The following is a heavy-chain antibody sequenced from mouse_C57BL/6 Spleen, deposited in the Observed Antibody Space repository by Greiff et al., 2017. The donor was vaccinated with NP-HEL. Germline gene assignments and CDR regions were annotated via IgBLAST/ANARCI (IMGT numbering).Heavy chain of an antibody. CDR2: IDPSDSYT. V-gene: IGHV1-50*01. Sequence: QVQLQQSGAELVKPGASVKLSCKASGYTFTSYWMQWVKQRPGQGLEWIGEIDPSDSYTNYNQKFKGKATLTVDTSSSTAYMQLSSLTSEDSAVYYWASREDGYPAWFAYWGQGTLVTVSA. CDR3: ASREDGYPAWFAY. D-gene: IGHD2-3*01. CDR1: GYTFTSYW. J-gene: IGHJ3*01.